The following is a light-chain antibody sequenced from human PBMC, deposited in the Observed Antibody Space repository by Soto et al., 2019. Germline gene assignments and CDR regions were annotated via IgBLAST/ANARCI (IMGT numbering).Light chain of an antibody. V-gene: IGLV2-8*01. CDR1: SSDVGGYNY. J-gene: IGLJ2*01. CDR2: EVS. CDR3: SSYAGSNVV. Sequence: QSALTQPPSASGSPGQSVTISFTGTSSDVGGYNYVSWYQQHPGKAPKLMIYEVSKRPSGVPYRFSGSKSGNTASLTVSGLQAEDEADYYCSSYAGSNVVFGGGTQLTVL.